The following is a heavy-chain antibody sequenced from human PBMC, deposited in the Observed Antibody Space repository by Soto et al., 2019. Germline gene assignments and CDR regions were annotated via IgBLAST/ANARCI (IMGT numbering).Heavy chain of an antibody. Sequence: QVQLVQSGAEMKKPGSSVKVSCKASEDTFNIYTISWVRQAPGQGLEWMGRIIPNLGITNYSQKFQVRVTITAERSTSTVHMELSSLRSEDTAVYYCAKDGSDDAFDYWGQGTLVTVSS. J-gene: IGHJ4*02. D-gene: IGHD1-26*01. CDR3: AKDGSDDAFDY. CDR1: EDTFNIYT. CDR2: IIPNLGIT. V-gene: IGHV1-69*08.